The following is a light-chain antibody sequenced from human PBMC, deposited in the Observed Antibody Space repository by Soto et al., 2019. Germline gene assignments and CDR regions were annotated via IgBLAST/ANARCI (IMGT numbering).Light chain of an antibody. CDR1: QSVSSY. Sequence: EIVLTQSAATLSLSPGERATLSCRASQSVSSYLAWYQQKPGQAPRLLIYDASNRATGIPARFSGSGSGTDFTLTISSLEPVDFAVYYCQQRSNWPFTFGQGTRLEIK. CDR2: DAS. V-gene: IGKV3-11*01. CDR3: QQRSNWPFT. J-gene: IGKJ5*01.